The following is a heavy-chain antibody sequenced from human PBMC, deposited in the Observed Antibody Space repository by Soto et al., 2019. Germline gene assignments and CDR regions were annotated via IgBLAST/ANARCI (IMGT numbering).Heavy chain of an antibody. D-gene: IGHD5-18*01. CDR2: ISWNSGSI. J-gene: IGHJ4*02. CDR3: ARGDSSGRYFDY. CDR1: GFTFDDYA. Sequence: GGSLRLSCAASGFTFDDYAMHWVRQAPGKGLEWVSGISWNSGSIGYADSVKGRFTISRDNSKNTLYLQMNSLRAEDTAVYYCARGDSSGRYFDYWGQGTLVTVSS. V-gene: IGHV3-9*01.